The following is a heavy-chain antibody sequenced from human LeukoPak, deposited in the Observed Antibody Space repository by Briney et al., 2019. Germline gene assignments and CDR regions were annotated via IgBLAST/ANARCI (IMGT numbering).Heavy chain of an antibody. CDR2: IIPIFGTA. J-gene: IGHJ6*02. Sequence: ASVKVSCKASGGTFSSYAIGWVRQAPGQGLEWMGGIIPIFGTANYAQKFQGRVTITADESTSTAYMELSSLRSDDTAVYYCARDLGEYGDYYYYYGMDVWGQGTTVTVSS. D-gene: IGHD4-17*01. CDR3: ARDLGEYGDYYYYYGMDV. CDR1: GGTFSSYA. V-gene: IGHV1-69*13.